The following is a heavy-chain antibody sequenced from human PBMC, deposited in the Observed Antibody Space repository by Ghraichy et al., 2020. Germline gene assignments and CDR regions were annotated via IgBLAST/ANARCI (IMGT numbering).Heavy chain of an antibody. Sequence: SETLSLTCTVSGGSISSYYWSWIRQPPGKGLEWIGYIYYSGSTNYNPSLKSRVTISVDTSKNQFSLKLSSVTAADTAVYYCARDSGATTEYWGQGTLVTVSS. V-gene: IGHV4-59*01. J-gene: IGHJ4*02. CDR3: ARDSGATTEY. D-gene: IGHD1-26*01. CDR1: GGSISSYY. CDR2: IYYSGST.